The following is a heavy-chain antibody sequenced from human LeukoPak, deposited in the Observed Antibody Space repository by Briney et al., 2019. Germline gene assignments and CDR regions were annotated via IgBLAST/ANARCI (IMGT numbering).Heavy chain of an antibody. CDR3: ARDFWSGYGTAYYYYMDV. CDR2: ISYDGSNK. V-gene: IGHV3-30-3*01. D-gene: IGHD3-3*01. Sequence: GGSLRFSCAASGFTFSSYAMHWVRQAPGKGLEWVAVISYDGSNKYYADSVEGRFTISRDNSKNTLYLQMNSLRAEDTAVYYCARDFWSGYGTAYYYYMDVWGKGTTVTVSS. J-gene: IGHJ6*03. CDR1: GFTFSSYA.